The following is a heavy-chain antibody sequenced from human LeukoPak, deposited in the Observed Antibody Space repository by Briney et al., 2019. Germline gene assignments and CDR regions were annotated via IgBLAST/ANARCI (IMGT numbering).Heavy chain of an antibody. Sequence: SETLSLTCTVSGGSISSGDYYWSWIRQPPGKGLEWIGYIYYSGSTNYNPSLKSRVTISVDTSKNQFSLKLSSVTAADTAVYYCARHGWSRPGIAAAGYYYYYYGMDVWGQGTTVTVSS. J-gene: IGHJ6*02. CDR2: IYYSGST. D-gene: IGHD6-13*01. CDR1: GGSISSGDYY. V-gene: IGHV4-61*08. CDR3: ARHGWSRPGIAAAGYYYYYYGMDV.